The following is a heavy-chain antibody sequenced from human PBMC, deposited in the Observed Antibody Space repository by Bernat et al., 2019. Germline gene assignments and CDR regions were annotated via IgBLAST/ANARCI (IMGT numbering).Heavy chain of an antibody. Sequence: QVQLVESGGGVVQPGRSLRLSCAASGFTFSSYGMHWVRQAPGKGLEWVAVIWYDGSNKYYADSVKGRFTISRDNSKNTLYLQMNSLRAEDTAVYYCARDPVAGSGSYYYYYYMDVWGKGTTVTVSS. CDR1: GFTFSSYG. CDR3: ARDPVAGSGSYYYYYYMDV. D-gene: IGHD6-19*01. J-gene: IGHJ6*03. CDR2: IWYDGSNK. V-gene: IGHV3-33*01.